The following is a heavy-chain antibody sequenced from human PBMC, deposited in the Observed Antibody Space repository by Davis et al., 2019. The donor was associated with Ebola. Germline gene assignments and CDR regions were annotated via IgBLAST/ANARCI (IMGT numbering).Heavy chain of an antibody. D-gene: IGHD6-19*01. Sequence: PSETLSLTCAASGFTFKNYAMHWVRQAPGKGLEWVAVISYDGTNKYYADSVKGRFTISRDNSKNTLYLQMNSLRAEDTAVYYCARDRIAVTIAAYFDYWGQGTLVTVSS. J-gene: IGHJ4*02. CDR3: ARDRIAVTIAAYFDY. CDR2: ISYDGTNK. CDR1: GFTFKNYA. V-gene: IGHV3-30-3*01.